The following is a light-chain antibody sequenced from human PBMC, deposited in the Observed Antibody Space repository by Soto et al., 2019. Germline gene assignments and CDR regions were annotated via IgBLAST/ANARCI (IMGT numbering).Light chain of an antibody. V-gene: IGKV3-15*01. J-gene: IGKJ4*01. CDR2: GAS. Sequence: TVMTQSPATLAVSPGERATLSCRASQSVRNNLAWYQQKPGQAPRLLIYGASIRATGIPARFSGSGSGTEVYLSVRSLLSEDFCVFYCQVYDIWASLPFGGGTKVEIK. CDR1: QSVRNN. CDR3: QVYDIWASLP.